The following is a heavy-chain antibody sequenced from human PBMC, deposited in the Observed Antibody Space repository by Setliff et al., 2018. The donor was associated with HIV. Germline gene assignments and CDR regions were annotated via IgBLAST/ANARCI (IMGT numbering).Heavy chain of an antibody. D-gene: IGHD3-9*01. Sequence: PSETLSLTCSVSGDSTSNSYWSWIRQPAGKGLEWIGRLHASGNTNYNPSLKSRVTMSIDTSKNQLSLRLTSVTAAGTAVYYCARDVLKSNYLGYYYYLDVWGKGTTVTVSS. V-gene: IGHV4-4*07. CDR2: LHASGNT. CDR1: GDSTSNSY. J-gene: IGHJ6*03. CDR3: ARDVLKSNYLGYYYYLDV.